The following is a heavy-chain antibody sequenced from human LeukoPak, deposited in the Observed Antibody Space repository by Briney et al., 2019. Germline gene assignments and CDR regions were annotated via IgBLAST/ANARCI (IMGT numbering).Heavy chain of an antibody. Sequence: PSETLSLTCAVYGGSFSGYYWSWIRQPPGKGLEWIGEINHSGSTNYNPSLKSRVTISVDTSKNQFSLKLSSVTAADTAVYYCARGRGYRYFPFDYWGQGTLVTVSS. J-gene: IGHJ4*02. CDR2: INHSGST. D-gene: IGHD5-18*01. V-gene: IGHV4-34*01. CDR1: GGSFSGYY. CDR3: ARGRGYRYFPFDY.